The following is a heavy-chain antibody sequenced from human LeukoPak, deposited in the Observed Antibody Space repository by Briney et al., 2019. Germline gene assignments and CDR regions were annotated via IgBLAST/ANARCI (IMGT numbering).Heavy chain of an antibody. CDR3: AQVRYYYDSRIDY. J-gene: IGHJ4*02. Sequence: SETLSLTCTVSGGSISTSNYYWGWIRQPPGKGLEWIGNIFYSGSTYYGPSLKSRLTISLDTSRNQFSLKLSSVTAADTAVYYCAQVRYYYDSRIDYWGQGTLVTVSS. V-gene: IGHV4-39*07. D-gene: IGHD3-22*01. CDR2: IFYSGST. CDR1: GGSISTSNYY.